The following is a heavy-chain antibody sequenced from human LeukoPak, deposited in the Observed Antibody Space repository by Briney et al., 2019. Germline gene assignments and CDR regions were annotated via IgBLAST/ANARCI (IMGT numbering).Heavy chain of an antibody. CDR3: ARDQVVGATAGTFDY. CDR2: ISAYNGNT. V-gene: IGHV1-18*01. D-gene: IGHD1-26*01. Sequence: ASAKVSCKASGYTFTNFGISWVRQAPGQGLEWMGWISAYNGNTNYAQRLQGRVTLTTDTSTSTAYMELGSLGSDDTAVYYCARDQVVGATAGTFDYWGQGTLVTVSP. CDR1: GYTFTNFG. J-gene: IGHJ4*02.